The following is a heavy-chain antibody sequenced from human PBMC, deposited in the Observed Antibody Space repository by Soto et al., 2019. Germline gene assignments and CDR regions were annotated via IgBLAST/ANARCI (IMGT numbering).Heavy chain of an antibody. CDR2: ISWNSGSI. CDR1: GFTFDDYA. Sequence: EVQLVESGGGLVQPGRSLRLSCAASGFTFDDYAMHWVRQAPGKGLEWVSGISWNSGSIGYADSVKGRFTISRDNAKNSLYLQMNSLSSEDTALYYCAKYLYGDYVLEYFQHWGQGTLVTVSS. CDR3: AKYLYGDYVLEYFQH. D-gene: IGHD4-17*01. J-gene: IGHJ1*01. V-gene: IGHV3-9*01.